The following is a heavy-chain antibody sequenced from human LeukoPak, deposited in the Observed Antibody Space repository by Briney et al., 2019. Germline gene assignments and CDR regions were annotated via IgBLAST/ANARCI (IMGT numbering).Heavy chain of an antibody. V-gene: IGHV1-46*01. CDR2: INPSGGST. J-gene: IGHJ4*02. CDR3: ARLGPSTTWPPEHAPDY. CDR1: GYTFTSYY. Sequence: ASVKVSCKASGYTFTSYYLHWVRQAPGQGLEWMGIINPSGGSTSYAQKFQDRVTMTRDTSTSTVYMELSSLRSDDTAVYYCARLGPSTTWPPEHAPDYWGQGALVTVSS. D-gene: IGHD1-14*01.